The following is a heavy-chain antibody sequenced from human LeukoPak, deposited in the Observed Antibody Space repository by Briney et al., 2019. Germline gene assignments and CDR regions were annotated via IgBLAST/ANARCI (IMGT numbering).Heavy chain of an antibody. CDR1: GGSISSYY. J-gene: IGHJ4*02. D-gene: IGHD5-24*01. CDR2: IYYTGST. V-gene: IGHV4-59*01. CDR3: ARSVEMATIDFDY. Sequence: SETLSLTCTVSGGSISSYYWSWVRQPPGKGLEWLGYIYYTGSTNYNPSLKSRVTISVDTSKNQFSLKLSSVTAADTAVYYCARSVEMATIDFDYWGQGTLVTVSS.